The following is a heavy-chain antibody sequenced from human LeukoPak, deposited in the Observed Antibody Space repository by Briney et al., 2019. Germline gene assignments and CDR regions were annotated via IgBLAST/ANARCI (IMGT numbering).Heavy chain of an antibody. D-gene: IGHD3-9*01. CDR1: GFTFSSYW. J-gene: IGHJ4*02. CDR2: ISYDGSNK. Sequence: GGSLRLSCAASGFTFSSYWMHWVRQAPGKGLEWVAIISYDGSNKYYADSVKGRFTISRDNSKNTLFLQMNSLRAEDTAVYYCARDREYYDILTGYKVSHYFDYWGQGTLVTVSS. V-gene: IGHV3-30*03. CDR3: ARDREYYDILTGYKVSHYFDY.